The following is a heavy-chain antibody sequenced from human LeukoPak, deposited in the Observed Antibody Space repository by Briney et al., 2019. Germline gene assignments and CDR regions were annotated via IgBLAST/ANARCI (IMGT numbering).Heavy chain of an antibody. V-gene: IGHV4-34*01. CDR1: GGSFSGYY. J-gene: IGHJ4*02. CDR3: ARGNGGPSSGGADSY. Sequence: SETLSLTCAVYGGSFSGYYWSWIRQPPGKGLDWIGEINHSGSTNYNPSLKSRVTISVDTSKNQFSLKLSSVTAADTAVYYCARGNGGPSSGGADSYWGQGTLVTVSS. D-gene: IGHD1-26*01. CDR2: INHSGST.